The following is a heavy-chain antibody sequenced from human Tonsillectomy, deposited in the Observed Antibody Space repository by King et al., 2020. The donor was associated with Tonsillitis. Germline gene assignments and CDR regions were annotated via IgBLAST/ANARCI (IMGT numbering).Heavy chain of an antibody. CDR2: ISRGSSYI. D-gene: IGHD4-17*01. CDR1: AFTCNSYS. Sequence: VQLVESGGDLFKPGGSLRLSCAASAFTCNSYSMNWVRQASGKVLEWVSSISRGSSYIYFPESVKCRFTISRDNAKNSLYLQMNSLRAEDTAIYYCARETRSGLVGDRWGQGSLVTVSS. V-gene: IGHV3-21*01. J-gene: IGHJ4*02. CDR3: ARETRSGLVGDR.